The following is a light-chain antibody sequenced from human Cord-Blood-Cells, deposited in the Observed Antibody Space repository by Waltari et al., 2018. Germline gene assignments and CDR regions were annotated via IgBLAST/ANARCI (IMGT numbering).Light chain of an antibody. CDR1: SSNIGSTY. V-gene: IGLV1-47*01. CDR3: AAWDDSLSGPWV. J-gene: IGLJ3*02. CDR2: RNN. Sequence: QSVLTQPPSASGTPGQRVPISCSGSSSNIGSTYVHWYQQLPGTAPKLLSYRNNQRPSGVPDRFSGSKSGTSASLAISGLRAEDEADYYCAAWDDSLSGPWVFGGGTKLTVL.